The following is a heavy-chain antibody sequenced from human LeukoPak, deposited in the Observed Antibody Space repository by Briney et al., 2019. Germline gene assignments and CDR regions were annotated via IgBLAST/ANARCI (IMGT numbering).Heavy chain of an antibody. Sequence: PGGSLRLSCAASGFIFSDYAMTWVRQAPGEGLEWVSAISSTGGTTYYADPVKGRFTISRDNSKNTLYLQMNTLRAEDTALYYCARLSNAACSNANAFEYWGQGTLVTVSS. CDR2: ISSTGGTT. V-gene: IGHV3-23*01. D-gene: IGHD2-8*01. J-gene: IGHJ4*02. CDR3: ARLSNAACSNANAFEY. CDR1: GFIFSDYA.